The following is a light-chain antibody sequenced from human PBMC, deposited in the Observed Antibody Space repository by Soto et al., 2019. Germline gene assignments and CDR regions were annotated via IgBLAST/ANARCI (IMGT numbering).Light chain of an antibody. J-gene: IGKJ1*01. CDR1: QTISSW. CDR2: KAS. CDR3: QHYNSYSDA. V-gene: IGKV1-5*03. Sequence: DIPMTQSPSTLSGSVGDRVTSTCRASQTISSWLAWYQQKPGKAPKLLIYKASTLKSGVPSRFSGSGSGTEFTLTITSLHPDDFATHYCQHYNSYSDAFGQGTKVELK.